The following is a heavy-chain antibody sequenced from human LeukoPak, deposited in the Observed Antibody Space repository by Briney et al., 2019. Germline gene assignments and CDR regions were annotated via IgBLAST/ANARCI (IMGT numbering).Heavy chain of an antibody. CDR3: ATINCSSTSCYSFSAFDI. CDR2: FDPEDGET. D-gene: IGHD2-2*02. Sequence: ASVKVSCKVSEYTLTELSMHWVRQAPGKGLEWMGGFDPEDGETIYAQKFQGRVTMTEDTSTDTAYMELSSLRSEDTAVYYCATINCSSTSCYSFSAFDIWGQGTMVTVSS. CDR1: EYTLTELS. J-gene: IGHJ3*02. V-gene: IGHV1-24*01.